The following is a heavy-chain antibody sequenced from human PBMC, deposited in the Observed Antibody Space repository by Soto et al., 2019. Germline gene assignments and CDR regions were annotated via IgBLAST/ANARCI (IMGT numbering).Heavy chain of an antibody. V-gene: IGHV4-31*03. Sequence: QVQLQESGPGLVKPSQTLSLTCTVSGGSISSGGYYWTWIRQHPGKGLEWIGYIYYTGITYYHPSVKSRVTISGGTSKTQFSLQRSSVTAADTAVYDCARDPTVPSGFGYWGQGTLVTVSS. J-gene: IGHJ4*02. CDR3: ARDPTVPSGFGY. CDR2: IYYTGIT. D-gene: IGHD4-17*01. CDR1: GGSISSGGYY.